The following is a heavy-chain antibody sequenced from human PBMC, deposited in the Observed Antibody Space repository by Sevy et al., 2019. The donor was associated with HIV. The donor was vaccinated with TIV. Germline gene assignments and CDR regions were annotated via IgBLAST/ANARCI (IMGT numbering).Heavy chain of an antibody. J-gene: IGHJ4*02. D-gene: IGHD6-19*01. V-gene: IGHV3-64D*06. Sequence: GGSLRLSCSASGFTFSSYAMHWVRQAPGKGLEYVSAISSNGGSTYYADSVKGRFTISRDNSKNTLYLQMSSLRAEDTAVYYCVKRYSSGWYYFHYWGQGTLVTVSS. CDR1: GFTFSSYA. CDR2: ISSNGGST. CDR3: VKRYSSGWYYFHY.